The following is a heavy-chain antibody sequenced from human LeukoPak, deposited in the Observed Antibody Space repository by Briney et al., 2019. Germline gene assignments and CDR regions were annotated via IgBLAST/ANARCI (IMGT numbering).Heavy chain of an antibody. CDR3: YWFDP. J-gene: IGHJ5*02. CDR2: IYYSWST. CDR1: GGSISTYY. V-gene: IGHV4-59*01. D-gene: IGHD6-6*01. Sequence: PSETLSLTCTVSGGSISTYYWSWIRQPPWEGLEWIGYIYYSWSTSYNPSRKSRVTISVDTSKSQFSVNLSYCARQGARGYRSYWFDPWGQGTLVTVSS.